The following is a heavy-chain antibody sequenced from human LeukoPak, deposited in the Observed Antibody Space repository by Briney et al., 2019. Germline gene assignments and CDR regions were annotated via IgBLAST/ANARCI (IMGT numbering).Heavy chain of an antibody. CDR3: AKDLIPGIAAAGTDLYNY. CDR1: GFTFSSYA. CDR2: ISGSGGST. J-gene: IGHJ4*02. D-gene: IGHD6-13*01. Sequence: GGSLRLSCAASGFTFSSYAMSWVRQAPGKGLEWVSAISGSGGSTYYADPVKGRFTISRDNSKNTLYLQMNSLRAEDTAVYYCAKDLIPGIAAAGTDLYNYWGQGTLVTVSS. V-gene: IGHV3-23*01.